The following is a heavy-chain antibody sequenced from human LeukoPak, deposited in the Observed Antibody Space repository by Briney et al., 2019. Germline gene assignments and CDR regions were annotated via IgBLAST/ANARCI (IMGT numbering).Heavy chain of an antibody. CDR2: IKQDGSKK. V-gene: IGHV3-7*01. D-gene: IGHD5-24*01. Sequence: GGSLRLSCVASGFPFSGYWMTWVRQAPGKGLEWVANIKQDGSKKTYVDSVKGRFTISRDNAKNSLYLQMNSLRAEDTAVYYCARGWWLQDTDQFDYWGQGTLVTVSS. CDR1: GFPFSGYW. J-gene: IGHJ4*02. CDR3: ARGWWLQDTDQFDY.